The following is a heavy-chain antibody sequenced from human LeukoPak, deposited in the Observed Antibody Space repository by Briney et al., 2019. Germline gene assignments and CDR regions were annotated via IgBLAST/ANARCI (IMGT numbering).Heavy chain of an antibody. Sequence: PSETLSLTCTVSGGSITSYYWSWIRQPAGKGLEWIGRIHTSGSTNYNPSLKSRVTMSVDTSKNQCSLKLSSVTAADTAVYYCARVTEYHYYYMDVWGKGTTVTISS. V-gene: IGHV4-4*07. CDR2: IHTSGST. D-gene: IGHD2/OR15-2a*01. CDR1: GGSITSYY. CDR3: ARVTEYHYYYMDV. J-gene: IGHJ6*03.